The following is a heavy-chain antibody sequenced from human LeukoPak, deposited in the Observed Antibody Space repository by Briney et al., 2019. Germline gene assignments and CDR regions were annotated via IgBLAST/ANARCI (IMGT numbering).Heavy chain of an antibody. J-gene: IGHJ4*02. Sequence: ASVKVSCKVSGYTLTELPMHWVRQAPGKGLEWMGGFDPEDGETIYAQKFQGRVTMTEDTSTDTAYMELSSLTSDDTAVYYCATDLVMVRGVIGGDYWGQGTLVTVSS. D-gene: IGHD3-10*01. V-gene: IGHV1-24*01. CDR2: FDPEDGET. CDR1: GYTLTELP. CDR3: ATDLVMVRGVIGGDY.